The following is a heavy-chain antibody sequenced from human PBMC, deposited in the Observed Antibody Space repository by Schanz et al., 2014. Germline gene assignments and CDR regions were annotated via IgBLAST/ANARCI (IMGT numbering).Heavy chain of an antibody. J-gene: IGHJ4*02. CDR1: GFIFGSSV. V-gene: IGHV3-23*04. D-gene: IGHD5-12*01. Sequence: VRLVESGGGLIQPGGSLRLSCAASGFIFGSSVMAWVRQAPGKGLEWVSGITGASDHIDYAESVRGRFTISRDNAENTLFLQMNSLRAEDTAVYYCARKGVATIGGYYDNWGQGTLVIVSS. CDR2: ITGASDHI. CDR3: ARKGVATIGGYYDN.